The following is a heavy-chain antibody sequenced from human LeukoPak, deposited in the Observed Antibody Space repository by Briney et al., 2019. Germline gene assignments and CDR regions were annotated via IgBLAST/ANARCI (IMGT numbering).Heavy chain of an antibody. D-gene: IGHD3-22*01. CDR1: GYTLTELF. CDR2: FDPEDGET. CDR3: ATSLNYDSSGNFDY. V-gene: IGHV1-24*01. J-gene: IGHJ4*02. Sequence: RASVKVSCKVSGYTLTELFMHWVRQAPGKGLEWMGGFDPEDGETIYAQKFQGRVTMTEETSTDTAYMELSSLRSEDTAVYCCATSLNYDSSGNFDYWGQGTLVTVSS.